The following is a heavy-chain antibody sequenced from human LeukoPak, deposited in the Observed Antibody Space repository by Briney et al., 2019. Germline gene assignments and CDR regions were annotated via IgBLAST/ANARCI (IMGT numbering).Heavy chain of an antibody. CDR1: GGSFSGNF. D-gene: IGHD1-26*01. CDR2: INHRGNT. V-gene: IGHV4-34*01. Sequence: PSETLSLTCAVYGGSFSGNFWSWVRQPPVKGLEWIGEINHRGNTNYNPSLKSRVTISVDTSKNQFSLRLSSVTAADTAVYYCARVPESVGINYFYSWGQGTQVTVSP. CDR3: ARVPESVGINYFYS. J-gene: IGHJ4*02.